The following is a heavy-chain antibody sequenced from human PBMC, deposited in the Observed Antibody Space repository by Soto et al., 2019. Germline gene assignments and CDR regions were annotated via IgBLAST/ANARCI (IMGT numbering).Heavy chain of an antibody. Sequence: GGSLRLSCAASGFTFSSYSMNWVRQAPGKGLEWVSYISSSSSTIYYADSVKGRFTISRDNAKNSLYLQMNSLRDEDTAVYYCARREPDCTNGVCYIFDHWGQGTLVTVSS. V-gene: IGHV3-48*02. J-gene: IGHJ4*02. CDR3: ARREPDCTNGVCYIFDH. CDR1: GFTFSSYS. CDR2: ISSSSSTI. D-gene: IGHD2-8*01.